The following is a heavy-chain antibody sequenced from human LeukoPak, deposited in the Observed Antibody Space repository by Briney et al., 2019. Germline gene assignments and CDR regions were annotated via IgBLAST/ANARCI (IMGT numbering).Heavy chain of an antibody. CDR3: AREVYSSSSRYGMDV. Sequence: GSSVKVSCKASGGTFSSYAISWVRQAPGQELEWMGGIIPIFGIANYAQKFQGRVTITADKSTSTAYMELSSLRSEDTAVYYCAREVYSSSSRYGMDVWGQGTTVTVSS. D-gene: IGHD6-6*01. J-gene: IGHJ6*02. CDR1: GGTFSSYA. CDR2: IIPIFGIA. V-gene: IGHV1-69*17.